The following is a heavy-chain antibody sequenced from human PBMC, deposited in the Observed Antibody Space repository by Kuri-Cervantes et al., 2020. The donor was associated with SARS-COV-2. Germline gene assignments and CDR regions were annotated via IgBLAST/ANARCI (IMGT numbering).Heavy chain of an antibody. CDR1: EFTFSSYG. CDR3: AKDLGGYDRGAFDI. CDR2: IRYDGSNK. Sequence: GESLKISCAASEFTFSSYGMHWVRQAPGKGLEWVAFIRYDGSNKYYADSVKGRFTISRDNSKNTLYLQMNSLRAEDTAVYYCAKDLGGYDRGAFDIWGQGTMVTVSS. D-gene: IGHD5-12*01. J-gene: IGHJ3*02. V-gene: IGHV3-30*02.